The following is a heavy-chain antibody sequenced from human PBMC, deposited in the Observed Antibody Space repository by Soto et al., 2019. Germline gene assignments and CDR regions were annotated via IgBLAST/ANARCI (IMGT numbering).Heavy chain of an antibody. Sequence: QVQLQESGPGLVKPSETLSLTCTVSGGSISSYYWSWIRQPPGKGLEWIGYIYYSGSTNYNPSLKSRVTISVDTSKNQFSLKLSSVTAADTAVYYCARLRAAAGLYYYYGMDVWGQGTTVTVSS. V-gene: IGHV4-59*08. CDR3: ARLRAAAGLYYYYGMDV. D-gene: IGHD6-13*01. CDR2: IYYSGST. CDR1: GGSISSYY. J-gene: IGHJ6*02.